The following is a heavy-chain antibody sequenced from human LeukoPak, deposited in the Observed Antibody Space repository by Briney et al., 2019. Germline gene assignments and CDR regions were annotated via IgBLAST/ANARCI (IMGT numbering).Heavy chain of an antibody. J-gene: IGHJ1*01. CDR3: AREGSSRSLRYFQH. Sequence: GGSLRLSCAASGFTFSIYAMSWVRQAPGKGLEWVSAISGTGDTTYYADSVKGRFIISRDNAKNSLYLQMNSLRAEDTAVYFCAREGSSRSLRYFQHWGQGTLVTVSS. V-gene: IGHV3-23*01. CDR2: ISGTGDTT. CDR1: GFTFSIYA. D-gene: IGHD6-13*01.